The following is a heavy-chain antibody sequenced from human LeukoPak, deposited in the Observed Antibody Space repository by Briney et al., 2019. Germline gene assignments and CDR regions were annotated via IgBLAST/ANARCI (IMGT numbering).Heavy chain of an antibody. CDR3: ARAQSVAGLDY. CDR1: GYTLTGYY. J-gene: IGHJ4*02. CDR2: INPNSGGT. D-gene: IGHD6-19*01. Sequence: ASVKVSCKASGYTLTGYYMHWVRQAPGQGLEWMGWINPNSGGTNYAQKFQGRVTMTRDTSISAAYMELSRLRSDDTAVYYCARAQSVAGLDYWGQGTLVTVSS. V-gene: IGHV1-2*02.